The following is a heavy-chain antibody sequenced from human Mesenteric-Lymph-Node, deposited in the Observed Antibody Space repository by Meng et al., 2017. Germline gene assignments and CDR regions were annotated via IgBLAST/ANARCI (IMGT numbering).Heavy chain of an antibody. D-gene: IGHD5-24*01. CDR1: GFTFSSYS. V-gene: IGHV3-21*01. Sequence: EVQLVESGGGLVKPGGSLRLSSAASGFTFSSYSMNWVCQAPGKGLEWVSSISSSSSYIYYADSVKGRFTISRDNAKNSLYLQMNSLRAEDTAVYYCARNVRLRDGYNSDYWGQGTLVTVSS. CDR2: ISSSSSYI. J-gene: IGHJ4*02. CDR3: ARNVRLRDGYNSDY.